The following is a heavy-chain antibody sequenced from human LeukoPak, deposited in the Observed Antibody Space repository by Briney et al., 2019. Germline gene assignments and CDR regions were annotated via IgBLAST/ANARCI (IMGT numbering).Heavy chain of an antibody. CDR3: ARGIAAAENFDY. J-gene: IGHJ4*02. CDR2: INHRGST. D-gene: IGHD6-13*01. CDR1: GESFSGYY. V-gene: IGHV4-34*01. Sequence: PSETLSLTCAVYGESFSGYYWTWIRQPPGKGLEWIGEINHRGSTNYNPSLKSRVTISVDTSKNQFSLKVSSVTAADTAVFYCARGIAAAENFDYWGQGALVTVSS.